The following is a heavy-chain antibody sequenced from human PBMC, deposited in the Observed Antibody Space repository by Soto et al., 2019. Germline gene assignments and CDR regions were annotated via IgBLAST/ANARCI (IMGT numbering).Heavy chain of an antibody. D-gene: IGHD3-10*01. Sequence: EVQLVESGGGLVKPGGSLRLSCAASGFTFSSYSMNWVRQAPGKGLEWVSSISSSSSYIYYADSVKGRFTISRDNAKNSLYLQMNSLRAEDTAVYYCARHYGWGSYMGGYYGMDVWGQGTTVTVSS. V-gene: IGHV3-21*01. J-gene: IGHJ6*02. CDR2: ISSSSSYI. CDR3: ARHYGWGSYMGGYYGMDV. CDR1: GFTFSSYS.